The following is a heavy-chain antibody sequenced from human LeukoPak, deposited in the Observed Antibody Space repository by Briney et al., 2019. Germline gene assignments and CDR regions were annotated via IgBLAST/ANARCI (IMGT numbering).Heavy chain of an antibody. CDR1: VFTLSSYA. D-gene: IGHD5-24*01. CDR3: AREDGY. Sequence: GGSLRLSCAASVFTLSSYALSWVRQAPGKGLECVSAISGSGGSTYYADSVKGRFTISRDNAKNSLYLQMNSLRAEDTAVYYCAREDGYWGQGSLVTVSS. V-gene: IGHV3-23*01. CDR2: ISGSGGST. J-gene: IGHJ1*01.